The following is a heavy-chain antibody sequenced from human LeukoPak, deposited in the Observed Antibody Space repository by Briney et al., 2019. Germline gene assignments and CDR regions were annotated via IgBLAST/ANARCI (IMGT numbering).Heavy chain of an antibody. Sequence: SETLSLTCTVSGGSISGISYYWGWIRQPPGKGLEWIGTIYYSGSTYSNPSLKSRVTISVDTSKNQFSLKLTSVTAADTAVYYCARLKAGELWFDWRQGTLVTVSS. CDR3: ARLKAGELWFD. CDR2: IYYSGST. D-gene: IGHD5-18*01. CDR1: GGSISGISYY. J-gene: IGHJ4*02. V-gene: IGHV4-39*01.